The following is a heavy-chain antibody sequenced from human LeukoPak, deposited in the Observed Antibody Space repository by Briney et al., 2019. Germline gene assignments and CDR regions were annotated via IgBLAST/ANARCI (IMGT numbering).Heavy chain of an antibody. J-gene: IGHJ4*02. Sequence: PGGSLRLPCAASGFTFSTYWMQWVRQAPGKRLVWVSRINNDGSGTTYADSVKGRFTISRDNPKNTVFLQMNSLRAEDTAVYYCARDADGPGSLIDYWGQGALVTVSS. CDR2: INNDGSGT. CDR3: ARDADGPGSLIDY. V-gene: IGHV3-74*01. D-gene: IGHD2-8*01. CDR1: GFTFSTYW.